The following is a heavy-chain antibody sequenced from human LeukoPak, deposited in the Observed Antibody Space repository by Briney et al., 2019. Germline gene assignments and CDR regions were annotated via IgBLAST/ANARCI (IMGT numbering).Heavy chain of an antibody. CDR1: GFTISSYA. CDR3: AKGYDSSGYYHFDY. J-gene: IGHJ4*02. Sequence: PTGGSLRLSCAASGFTISSYAMTWVRQAPGKGLEWVSGISDSGGSTYYADSVKGRFTISRDNSKNTLYLQMNSLRAEDTAVYYCAKGYDSSGYYHFDYWGQGTLVTVSS. CDR2: ISDSGGST. V-gene: IGHV3-23*01. D-gene: IGHD3-22*01.